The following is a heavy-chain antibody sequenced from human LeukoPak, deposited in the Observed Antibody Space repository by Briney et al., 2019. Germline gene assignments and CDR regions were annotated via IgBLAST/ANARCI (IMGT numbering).Heavy chain of an antibody. J-gene: IGHJ4*02. CDR3: LRVSQMYYFDL. CDR1: GFTLSDHY. CDR2: IRVKVNDSTT. V-gene: IGHV3-72*01. D-gene: IGHD2-8*01. Sequence: PGGSLRLSCTASGFTLSDHYMDWVRQTPGKGLGWVGRIRVKVNDSTTGFAASVKGRFTISRDDSKNSMYLHMNSLKTEDTAVYYCLRVSQMYYFDLWGQGILVTVSS.